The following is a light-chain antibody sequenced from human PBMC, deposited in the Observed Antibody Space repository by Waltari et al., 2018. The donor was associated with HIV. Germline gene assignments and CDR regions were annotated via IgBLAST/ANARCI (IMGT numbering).Light chain of an antibody. J-gene: IGLJ1*01. V-gene: IGLV3-19*01. Sequence: SSELTQDPAVSVALGQTVRITCQGDSLSKYSANWYQQKPVQAPVVVMYGKDNRPPRIPAGCAGASAGNTGSLTITGSQAEDEADYYGESRHKNDKHHVVGTGTEVTV. CDR2: GKD. CDR3: ESRHKNDKHHV. CDR1: SLSKYS.